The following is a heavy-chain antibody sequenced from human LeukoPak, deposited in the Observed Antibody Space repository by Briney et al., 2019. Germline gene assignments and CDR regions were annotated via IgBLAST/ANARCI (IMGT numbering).Heavy chain of an antibody. Sequence: GGSPRLSCAASGFTVSTTYMSWVRQAPGKGLEWISVIYSGGSTYYAESVKGRFTISRDNSKNTLYLQMNSLRAEDTAVYYCARWAGYSSTWYGLFDYWGQGTLVTVSS. CDR1: GFTVSTTY. D-gene: IGHD6-13*01. CDR3: ARWAGYSSTWYGLFDY. CDR2: IYSGGST. V-gene: IGHV3-66*01. J-gene: IGHJ4*02.